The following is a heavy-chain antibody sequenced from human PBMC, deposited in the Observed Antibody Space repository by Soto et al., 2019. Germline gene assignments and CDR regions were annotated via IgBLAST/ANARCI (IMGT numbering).Heavy chain of an antibody. J-gene: IGHJ4*02. CDR3: XXXTXVTTGGDY. Sequence: QITLKESGPTLVKPTQTLTLTCTFSGFSLSTTGVGVGWIRQPPGKALDWLALIYWDDDKRYSPSLKSRLTITKDTSKTQVVLTMTNMDPIDTATYYXXXXTXVTTGGDYWGQGTLVTVSS. V-gene: IGHV2-5*02. CDR1: GFSLSTTGVG. CDR2: IYWDDDK. D-gene: IGHD4-17*01.